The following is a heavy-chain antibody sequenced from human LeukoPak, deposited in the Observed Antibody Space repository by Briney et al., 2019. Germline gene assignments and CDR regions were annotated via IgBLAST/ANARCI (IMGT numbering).Heavy chain of an antibody. Sequence: ASVKVSCKASGGTFSSYTISWVRQAPGQGLEWMGRIIPILGIANYAQKFQGRVTITADKSTSTAYMELSSLRSEDTAVYYCAREPLGHYFDYWGRGTLVTVSS. V-gene: IGHV1-69*04. D-gene: IGHD1-26*01. CDR2: IIPILGIA. CDR1: GGTFSSYT. J-gene: IGHJ4*02. CDR3: AREPLGHYFDY.